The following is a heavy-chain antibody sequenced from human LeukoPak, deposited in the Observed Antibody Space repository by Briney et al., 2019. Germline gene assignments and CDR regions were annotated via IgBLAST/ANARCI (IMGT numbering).Heavy chain of an antibody. Sequence: ASVKVSCKASGYTFTTYGISWVRQAPGQGLEWMGWISAYSGNTNYAQKVQGRVTMTTRTSTSTAYMELRSLRSDDAAVYYCARGDGSGWPNFDYWGQGTLVTVSS. CDR2: ISAYSGNT. D-gene: IGHD6-19*01. J-gene: IGHJ4*02. CDR1: GYTFTTYG. V-gene: IGHV1-18*01. CDR3: ARGDGSGWPNFDY.